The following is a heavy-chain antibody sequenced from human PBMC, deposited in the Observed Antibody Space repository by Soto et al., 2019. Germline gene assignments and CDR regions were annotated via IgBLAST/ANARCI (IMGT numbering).Heavy chain of an antibody. CDR1: GGSISSYY. D-gene: IGHD5-12*01. CDR3: ARHRWIRSQIDY. V-gene: IGHV4-59*08. J-gene: IGHJ4*02. Sequence: SETLSLTCTVSGGSISSYYWSWIRQPPGKGLEWIGYIYYSGSTNYNPSLKSRVTISVDTSKNQFSLKLSSVTAADTAVYYCARHRWIRSQIDYWGQGAVVTVSS. CDR2: IYYSGST.